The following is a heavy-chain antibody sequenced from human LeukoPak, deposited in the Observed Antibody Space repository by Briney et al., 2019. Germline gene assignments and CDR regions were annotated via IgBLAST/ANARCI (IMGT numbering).Heavy chain of an antibody. CDR2: IRSKTDGGTT. Sequence: GGSLRLSCAGSGFTFSNAWMSWIRQAPGKGLDWVGRIRSKTDGGTTDYAAPVKGRFTISRDDSLNTLYLQMNSLRAEDTAVYYCAKMNYGGDSVDWYFDLWGRGTLVTVSS. J-gene: IGHJ2*01. CDR1: GFTFSNAW. CDR3: AKMNYGGDSVDWYFDL. V-gene: IGHV3-15*01. D-gene: IGHD4-23*01.